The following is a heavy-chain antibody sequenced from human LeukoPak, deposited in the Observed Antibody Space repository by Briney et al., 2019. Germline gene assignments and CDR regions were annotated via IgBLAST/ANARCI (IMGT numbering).Heavy chain of an antibody. Sequence: PGGSLRLSCAASGFAVSSNYMSWVRQAPGKGLEWVSIIYSGGTTYYADSVKGRFTISRDNSRSTLYLQMNSLTAEDTAVYYCARGVTPDWFDPWGQGPLVTVSS. CDR2: IYSGGTT. CDR1: GFAVSSNY. CDR3: ARGVTPDWFDP. J-gene: IGHJ5*02. V-gene: IGHV3-66*01. D-gene: IGHD2-21*02.